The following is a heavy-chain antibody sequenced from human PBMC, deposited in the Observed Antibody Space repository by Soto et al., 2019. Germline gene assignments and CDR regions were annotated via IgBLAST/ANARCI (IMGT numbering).Heavy chain of an antibody. CDR3: ARVGSSGYYSLFDY. D-gene: IGHD3-22*01. CDR1: GGSISSYY. Sequence: PSETLSLTCTVSGGSISSYYWSWIRHPPGKGLEWIGYIYYSGSTNYNPSLKSRVTISVDTSKNQFSLKLSSVTAADTAVYYCARVGSSGYYSLFDYWGQGTLVTVSS. CDR2: IYYSGST. J-gene: IGHJ4*02. V-gene: IGHV4-59*01.